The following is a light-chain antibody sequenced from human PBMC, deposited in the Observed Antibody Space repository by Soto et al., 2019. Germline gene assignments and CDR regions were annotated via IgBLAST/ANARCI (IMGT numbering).Light chain of an antibody. Sequence: EIVLTQSPVTLSLSPGERATLSCRASQSVSTSLDWYQQKPGQSPRLLIYDAAHRATGIPVRFRGGGSGTDFTLTIRSLEPEDSAVYYCQQRSKWPVTFGGGTKVDIK. CDR1: QSVSTS. CDR2: DAA. CDR3: QQRSKWPVT. J-gene: IGKJ4*01. V-gene: IGKV3-11*01.